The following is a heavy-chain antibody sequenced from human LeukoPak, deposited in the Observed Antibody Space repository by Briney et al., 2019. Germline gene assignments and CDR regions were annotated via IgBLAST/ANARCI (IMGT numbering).Heavy chain of an antibody. V-gene: IGHV4-39*07. J-gene: IGHJ4*02. D-gene: IGHD5-12*01. CDR1: GGSISSSSYY. CDR2: IYYSGST. CDR3: ARGPGGATIPTVDY. Sequence: SETLSLTCTVSGGSISSSSYYWGWIRQPPGKGLEWIGSIYYSGSTYYNPSLKSRVTISVDTSKNQFSLKLSSVTAADTAMYYCARGPGGATIPTVDYWGQGTLVTVSS.